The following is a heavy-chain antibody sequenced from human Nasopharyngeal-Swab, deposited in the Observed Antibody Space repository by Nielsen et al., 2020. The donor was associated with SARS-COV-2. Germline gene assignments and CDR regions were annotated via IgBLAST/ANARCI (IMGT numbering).Heavy chain of an antibody. Sequence: GSLRLSCAVYGGSFSSYYWSWIRQPPGKGLEWIGEINHSGSTNYNPSLKSRVTISADTSKNQFSLKLSSVTAADTAVYTCARGRSSGWYHYYFDYWGQGTLVTVSS. J-gene: IGHJ4*02. D-gene: IGHD6-19*01. CDR2: INHSGST. CDR3: ARGRSSGWYHYYFDY. CDR1: GGSFSSYY. V-gene: IGHV4-34*01.